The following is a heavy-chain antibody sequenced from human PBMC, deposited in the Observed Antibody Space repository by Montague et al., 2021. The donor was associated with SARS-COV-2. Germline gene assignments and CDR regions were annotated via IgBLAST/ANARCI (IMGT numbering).Heavy chain of an antibody. D-gene: IGHD3-10*01. Sequence: SETLSLTCTVSGGSVRNHLWSWIRQSPGKGLEWIGYFYYAEGKKYNPSLKTRVTISGDTSKNQFSLRLTSVTTADTAFYYCARSGGVPMVWGQGSLVTVSS. V-gene: IGHV4-59*02. CDR2: FYYAEGK. J-gene: IGHJ4*02. CDR3: ARSGGVPMV. CDR1: GGSVRNHL.